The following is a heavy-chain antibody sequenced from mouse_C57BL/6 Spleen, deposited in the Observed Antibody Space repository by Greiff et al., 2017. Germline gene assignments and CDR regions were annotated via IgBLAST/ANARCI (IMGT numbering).Heavy chain of an antibody. CDR3: APYGSSYPFAY. CDR2: ISYDGSN. D-gene: IGHD1-1*01. V-gene: IGHV3-6*01. J-gene: IGHJ3*01. Sequence: EVQLQQSGPGLVKPSQSLSLTCSVTGYSITSGYYWNWIRQFPGNKLEWMGYISYDGSNKYNPSLKNRISITRDTSKNQFFLKLNSVTTEDTATYYCAPYGSSYPFAYWGQGTLVTVSA. CDR1: GYSITSGYY.